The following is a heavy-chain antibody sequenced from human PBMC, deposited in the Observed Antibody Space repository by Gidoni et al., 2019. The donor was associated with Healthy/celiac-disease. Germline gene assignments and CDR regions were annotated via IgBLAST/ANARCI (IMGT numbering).Heavy chain of an antibody. Sequence: QVQLVESGGGVVQPGRSLRLLCAASGFPFSSYAMHWVRRAPGKGLEWVAVIAYDGSNKYYADSVKGRFTISRDNSKNTLYLQMNSLRAEDTAVYYCAREGVTGTHNWFDPWGQGTLVTVSS. D-gene: IGHD1-7*01. J-gene: IGHJ5*02. CDR1: GFPFSSYA. CDR2: IAYDGSNK. CDR3: AREGVTGTHNWFDP. V-gene: IGHV3-30-3*01.